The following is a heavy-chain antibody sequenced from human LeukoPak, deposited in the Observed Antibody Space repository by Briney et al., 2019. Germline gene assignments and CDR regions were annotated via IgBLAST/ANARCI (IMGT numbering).Heavy chain of an antibody. Sequence: GASVKVSCTASGYTFTGYYMHWVRQAPGHGLEWMGWINPNSGGTNYAQKFQGRVTMTRDTSISTAYMELSRLRSDDTAVYYCASQITYDFWSGYYYYYMDVWGKGTTVTVSS. CDR2: INPNSGGT. CDR3: ASQITYDFWSGYYYYYMDV. D-gene: IGHD3-3*01. J-gene: IGHJ6*03. V-gene: IGHV1-2*02. CDR1: GYTFTGYY.